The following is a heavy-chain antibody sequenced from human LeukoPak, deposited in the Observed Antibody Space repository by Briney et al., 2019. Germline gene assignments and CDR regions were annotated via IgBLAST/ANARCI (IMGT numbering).Heavy chain of an antibody. Sequence: GGSLRLSYAASGFTFSSYGMHWVRQAPGKGLEWVAVISYDGSNKYYADSVKGRFTISRDNSKNTLYLQMNSLRAEDTAVYYCAKVEGYSSSWYLDYWGQGTLVTVSS. CDR2: ISYDGSNK. CDR1: GFTFSSYG. CDR3: AKVEGYSSSWYLDY. J-gene: IGHJ4*02. D-gene: IGHD6-13*01. V-gene: IGHV3-30*18.